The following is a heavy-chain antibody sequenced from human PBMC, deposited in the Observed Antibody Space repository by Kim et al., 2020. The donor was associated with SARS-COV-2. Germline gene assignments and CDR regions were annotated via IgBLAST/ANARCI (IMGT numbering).Heavy chain of an antibody. D-gene: IGHD5-12*01. J-gene: IGHJ4*02. Sequence: SRKGRFTISRDNSKNTLYLQMNRLRAEDTAVYYCARDGGYSGYDDYYFDYWGQGTLVTVSS. CDR3: ARDGGYSGYDDYYFDY. V-gene: IGHV3-66*01.